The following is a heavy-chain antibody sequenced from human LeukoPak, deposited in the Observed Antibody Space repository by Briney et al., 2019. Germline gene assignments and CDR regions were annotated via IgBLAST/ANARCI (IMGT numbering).Heavy chain of an antibody. CDR1: GGSISSYY. CDR2: IYYSGST. J-gene: IGHJ4*02. CDR3: ARVGKGNSATFDY. Sequence: SETLSLTCTVSGGSISSYYWSWIRQPPGKGLEWFGYIYYSGSTNYNPSLKSRVTISVDTSKNQFSLKLSSVTAADTAVYYCARVGKGNSATFDYWGQGTLVTVSS. D-gene: IGHD4-23*01. V-gene: IGHV4-59*01.